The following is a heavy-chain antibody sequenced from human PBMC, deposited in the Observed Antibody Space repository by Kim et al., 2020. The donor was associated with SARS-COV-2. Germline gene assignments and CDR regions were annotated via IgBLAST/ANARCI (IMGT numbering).Heavy chain of an antibody. Sequence: SETLSLICTVSGGSISSGDYCWSWIRQPPGKGLEWIGYIFHGGSTYYNPSLKSRVTISVDKSRNQFSLSLSSVTAADTAVYFCARGYSATFYNYFDYWGPGTLVTVSS. CDR1: GGSISSGDYC. CDR2: IFHGGST. D-gene: IGHD3-10*01. CDR3: ARGYSATFYNYFDY. J-gene: IGHJ4*02. V-gene: IGHV4-30-2*01.